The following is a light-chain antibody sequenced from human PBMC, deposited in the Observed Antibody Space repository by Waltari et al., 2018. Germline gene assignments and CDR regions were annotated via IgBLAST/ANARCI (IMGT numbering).Light chain of an antibody. Sequence: QSALTQPASVSGSPGQSITISCTGTSSDVGSYHLVSWYQQHPGKAPKLMIYEGRKRPSGVSIRFSGSKSGNTASLTISGLQAEDEADYYCCSYAGSSTLVFGGGTKLTVL. V-gene: IGLV2-23*01. J-gene: IGLJ3*02. CDR2: EGR. CDR3: CSYAGSSTLV. CDR1: SSDVGSYHL.